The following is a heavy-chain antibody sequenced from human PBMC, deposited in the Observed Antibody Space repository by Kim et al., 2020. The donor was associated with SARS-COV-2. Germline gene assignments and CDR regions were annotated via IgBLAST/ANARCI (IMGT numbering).Heavy chain of an antibody. D-gene: IGHD3-9*01. V-gene: IGHV4-59*01. J-gene: IGHJ4*02. CDR3: ARVKHYVILTCYSEFHY. CDR2: IYYSGST. CDR1: GGSISSYY. Sequence: SETLSLTCTVSGGSISSYYWSWIRQPPGKGLEWIGYIYYSGSTNYNPSLKSRVTISVDTSKNQFSLELSSVTAADTAVYYCARVKHYVILTCYSEFHYWGQGTLVTVSS.